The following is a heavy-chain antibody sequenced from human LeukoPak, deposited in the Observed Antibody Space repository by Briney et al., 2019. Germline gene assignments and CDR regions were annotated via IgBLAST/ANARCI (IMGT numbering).Heavy chain of an antibody. J-gene: IGHJ4*02. CDR2: ISVRGGST. V-gene: IGHV3-23*01. CDR3: AKGRISYDILTGYSWDRPFDY. CDR1: GFSFSSYA. D-gene: IGHD3-9*01. Sequence: QSGGSLRLSCAASGFSFSSYAIRSVRQPPGKGLEWVSAISVRGGSTYYADSVKGRFNISRDNSKNTLYLQMNSLRAEDTAVYYCAKGRISYDILTGYSWDRPFDYWGQGTLVTVSS.